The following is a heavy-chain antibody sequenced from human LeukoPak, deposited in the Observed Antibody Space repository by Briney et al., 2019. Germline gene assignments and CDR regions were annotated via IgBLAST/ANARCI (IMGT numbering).Heavy chain of an antibody. Sequence: GGSLRLSCAASEFTFSNYWMNWVRQAPGKGLVWVSLINGDGSYTNHADSVKGRFTISRDDAKNTLYLQMNSLRAEDTAVYYCVRRVNSGTYYYFDYWGQGTLVTVSS. CDR2: INGDGSYT. CDR1: EFTFSNYW. D-gene: IGHD1-26*01. V-gene: IGHV3-74*01. J-gene: IGHJ4*02. CDR3: VRRVNSGTYYYFDY.